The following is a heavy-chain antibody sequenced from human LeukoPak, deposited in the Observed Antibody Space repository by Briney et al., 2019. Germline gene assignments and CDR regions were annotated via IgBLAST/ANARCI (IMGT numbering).Heavy chain of an antibody. V-gene: IGHV4-39*07. Sequence: SETLSLTCTVSGGSISIRNYYWAWIRQPPGRQLEWIGSVYSSGSLYNNPSLKSRVTINDNTSNNQFSLKLNSVTAADTAVYYCARDRRQRDYFDFWGQGARVTVSS. J-gene: IGHJ4*02. CDR3: ARDRRQRDYFDF. CDR1: GGSISIRNYY. D-gene: IGHD1-1*01. CDR2: VYSSGSL.